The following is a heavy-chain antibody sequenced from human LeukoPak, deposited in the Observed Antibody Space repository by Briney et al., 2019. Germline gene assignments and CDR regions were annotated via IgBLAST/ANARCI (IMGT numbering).Heavy chain of an antibody. CDR3: ASSKTNGDSSGWYAWFDP. J-gene: IGHJ5*02. CDR1: GGSISSYY. CDR2: IYYSGST. D-gene: IGHD6-19*01. V-gene: IGHV4-59*01. Sequence: PSEILSLTCTVSGGSISSYYWSWIRQPPGKGLEWIGYIYYSGSTKYNPSLKSRVSISVDTSKNQFSLKLSSATAADTAVYYCASSKTNGDSSGWYAWFDPWGQGTLVTVSS.